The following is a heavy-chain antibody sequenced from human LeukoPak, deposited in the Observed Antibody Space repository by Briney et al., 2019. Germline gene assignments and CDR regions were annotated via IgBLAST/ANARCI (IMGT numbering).Heavy chain of an antibody. D-gene: IGHD3-10*01. J-gene: IGHJ4*02. V-gene: IGHV4-30-4*01. CDR2: IYYSGST. CDR3: ATDRARGGDSFDY. CDR1: GGSIRSGDYS. Sequence: SETLSLTCTVSGGSIRSGDYSWSWIRQPPGKGLEWIGYIYYSGSTYYNPSLKSRVTISGDTSKNQFSLNLSSVTAADTAVYYCATDRARGGDSFDYWGQGTLVTVSS.